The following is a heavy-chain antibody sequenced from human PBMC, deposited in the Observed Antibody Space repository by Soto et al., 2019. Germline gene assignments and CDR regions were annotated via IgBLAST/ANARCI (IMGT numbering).Heavy chain of an antibody. CDR2: IYTSGST. V-gene: IGHV4-4*07. Sequence: LFLTYVVSCCSIRSYYLSWFRPPAGHGLEWIGRIYTSGSTNYNPSLKSRVTMSVDTSKNQFSLKLSSVTAADTAVYYCARRLRTIFGVVTNWFDPWGQGPLVPVSS. CDR3: ARRLRTIFGVVTNWFDP. CDR1: CCSIRSYY. J-gene: IGHJ5*02. D-gene: IGHD3-3*01.